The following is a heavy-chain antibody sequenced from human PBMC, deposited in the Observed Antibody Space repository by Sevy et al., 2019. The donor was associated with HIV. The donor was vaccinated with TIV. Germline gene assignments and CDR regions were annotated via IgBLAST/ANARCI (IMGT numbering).Heavy chain of an antibody. Sequence: GGSLRLSCAASGFTFSDYYMSWIRQAPGKGLEWVSYISSSGSTIYYADSVKGRFTISRDNAKNSLYLQMNSLRAEDTAVYYCARGDIVPAAIVDAFDIWGQGTMVTVSS. J-gene: IGHJ3*02. V-gene: IGHV3-11*01. CDR3: ARGDIVPAAIVDAFDI. D-gene: IGHD2-2*02. CDR1: GFTFSDYY. CDR2: ISSSGSTI.